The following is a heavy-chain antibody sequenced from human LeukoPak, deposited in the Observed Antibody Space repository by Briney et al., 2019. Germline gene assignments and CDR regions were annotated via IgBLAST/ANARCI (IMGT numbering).Heavy chain of an antibody. CDR1: GFTFSSYA. Sequence: GGSLRLSCAASGFTFSSYAMHWVRQAPGKGLEWVAVISYDGSNKYYADSVKGRFTISRDNSKNTLYLQMNSLRAEDTAVYYCAKDEIDCWGQGALVTVSS. V-gene: IGHV3-30-3*01. CDR3: AKDEIDC. CDR2: ISYDGSNK. J-gene: IGHJ4*02.